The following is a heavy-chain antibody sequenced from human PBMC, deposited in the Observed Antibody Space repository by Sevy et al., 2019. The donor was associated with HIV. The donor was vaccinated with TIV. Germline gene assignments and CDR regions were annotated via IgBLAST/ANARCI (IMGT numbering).Heavy chain of an antibody. Sequence: SETLSLTCAVSGGSISSSNWWSWVRQPPGKGLEWIGEIYHSGSTNYNPSLKSRVTISVDKSKNQFSLKLSFVTAADTAVYYGRFEGVAAAGSRRELFDYWGQGTLVTVSS. CDR1: GGSISSSNW. CDR2: IYHSGST. D-gene: IGHD6-13*01. V-gene: IGHV4-4*02. J-gene: IGHJ4*02. CDR3: RFEGVAAAGSRRELFDY.